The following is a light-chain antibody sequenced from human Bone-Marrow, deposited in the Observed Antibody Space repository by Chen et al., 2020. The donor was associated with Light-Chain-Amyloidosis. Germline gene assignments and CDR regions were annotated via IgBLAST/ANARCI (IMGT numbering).Light chain of an antibody. Sequence: SYVLTQPSSVSVAPGQTATIACRGKNIGSTSVHWYQHTPGQAPLLVVYDDSDRPSGIPERLSGSNSGNTATLTISRVEAGDEADYYCQVWDRSSDRPVFGGGTKLTVL. CDR2: DDS. V-gene: IGLV3-21*02. CDR1: NIGSTS. CDR3: QVWDRSSDRPV. J-gene: IGLJ3*02.